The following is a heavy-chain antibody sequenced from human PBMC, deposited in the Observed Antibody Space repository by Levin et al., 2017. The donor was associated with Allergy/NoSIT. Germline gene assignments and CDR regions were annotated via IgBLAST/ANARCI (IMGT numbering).Heavy chain of an antibody. CDR3: ATDKGAAPFDY. V-gene: IGHV3-33*01. CDR1: GFSFRAYG. Sequence: GGSLRLSCAASGFSFRAYGMHWVRQAPGKGLDWVAVIWSDGSTKKYAGSVEGRFTISRDNSNNILYLQMNNLRAEDTAVYYCATDKGAAPFDYWGQGTLVTVSS. CDR2: IWSDGSTK. J-gene: IGHJ4*02.